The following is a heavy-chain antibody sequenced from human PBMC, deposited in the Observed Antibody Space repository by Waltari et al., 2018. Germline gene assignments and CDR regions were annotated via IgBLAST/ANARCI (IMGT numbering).Heavy chain of an antibody. CDR1: GFTFSSYW. V-gene: IGHV3-7*01. D-gene: IGHD2-21*01. CDR2: IKQDGSEK. CDR3: ARPLLYCGGDCYSDY. J-gene: IGHJ4*02. Sequence: EVQLVESGGGLVQPGGSLRLSCAASGFTFSSYWMSWVRQAPGKGLEWVANIKQDGSEKYYVDSVKGRFTISRDNAKNSLYLQMNSLRAEDTAVYYCARPLLYCGGDCYSDYWGQGTLVTVSS.